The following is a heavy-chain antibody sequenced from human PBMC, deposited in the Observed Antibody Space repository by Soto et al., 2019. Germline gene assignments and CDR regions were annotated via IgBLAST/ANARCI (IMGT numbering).Heavy chain of an antibody. J-gene: IGHJ4*02. CDR1: GGIFSTYA. V-gene: IGHV1-69*01. Sequence: QVQLVQSGAEVKKPGSSVKVSCKASGGIFSTYAISWLRHVPGQGLEWMGGIIPIFGTPNYAQRFQGRVTITADESTSTAYMELSRLRSEDTAVYYCARDRDDYGSGNYYNRIDFWGQGTLVTVSS. CDR3: ARDRDDYGSGNYYNRIDF. D-gene: IGHD3-10*01. CDR2: IIPIFGTP.